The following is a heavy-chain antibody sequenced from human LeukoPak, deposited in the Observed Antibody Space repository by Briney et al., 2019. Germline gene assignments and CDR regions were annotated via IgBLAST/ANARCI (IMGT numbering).Heavy chain of an antibody. J-gene: IGHJ4*02. CDR1: GGSISSYY. Sequence: PSETLSLTCTVSGGSISSYYWSWIRQPPGKGLEWIGYIYYSGSTDYNPSLKSRVTISIDTSKNQFSLKLNSVTAADTAVYHCARDRSDYYNSRANFFDYWGQGTLVTVSS. CDR2: IYYSGST. CDR3: ARDRSDYYNSRANFFDY. D-gene: IGHD3-22*01. V-gene: IGHV4-59*12.